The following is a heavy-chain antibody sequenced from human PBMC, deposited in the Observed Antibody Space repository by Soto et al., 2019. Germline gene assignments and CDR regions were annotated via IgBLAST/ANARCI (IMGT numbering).Heavy chain of an antibody. V-gene: IGHV3-23*01. Sequence: EVQLLESGGGLVQPGGSLRLSCAASGFTFSSYPMSWVRLAPGKGLEWFSSIGGSGGTYYADSVKGRFTISRDNSKNMLYLHLNSLRAEDTAMYYCAKGQGWSYYYDSWGQGTLVTVSS. CDR2: IGGSGGT. CDR3: AKGQGWSYYYDS. CDR1: GFTFSSYP. J-gene: IGHJ4*02. D-gene: IGHD2-15*01.